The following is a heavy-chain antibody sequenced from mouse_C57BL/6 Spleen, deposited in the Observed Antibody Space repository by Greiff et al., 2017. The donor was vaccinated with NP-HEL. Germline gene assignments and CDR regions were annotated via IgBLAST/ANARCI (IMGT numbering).Heavy chain of an antibody. CDR1: GFNIKNTY. J-gene: IGHJ4*01. CDR2: IDPANGNT. CDR3: ASPSQLRLRPGY. D-gene: IGHD3-2*02. V-gene: IGHV14-3*01. Sequence: EVQLQQSVAELVRPGASVKLSCTASGFNIKNTYMHWVKQRPEQGLEWIGRIDPANGNTKYAPKFQGKATITADTSSNTAYLQLSSLTYEDTAIYSWASPSQLRLRPGYWGQGTSVTVSS.